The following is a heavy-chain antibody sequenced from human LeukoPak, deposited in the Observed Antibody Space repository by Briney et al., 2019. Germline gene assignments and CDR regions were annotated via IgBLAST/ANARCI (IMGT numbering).Heavy chain of an antibody. Sequence: GGSLRLSCAASGFTFSSYAMSWVRQAPGKGLEWVSAISGSGGSTYYADSVKGRFTISRDNSKNTLYLQMNSLRAEDTAVYYCAKGSRRYSSSWTYYYYYMDVWGKGTTVNVSS. CDR3: AKGSRRYSSSWTYYYYYMDV. V-gene: IGHV3-23*01. J-gene: IGHJ6*03. D-gene: IGHD6-13*01. CDR1: GFTFSSYA. CDR2: ISGSGGST.